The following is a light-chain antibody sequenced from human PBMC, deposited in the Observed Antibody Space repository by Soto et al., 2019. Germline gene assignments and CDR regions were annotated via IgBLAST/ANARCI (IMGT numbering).Light chain of an antibody. J-gene: IGKJ3*01. Sequence: EIVLTQSPGTLSLSPGERATLSCRASQSVSSSYLAWYQHKRGQAPRLLVYGASSRATGIPDRFSGSGSGTDFTLTISSLEPEDFAVYYCQHRNNRPFSFGPGTKVDIK. CDR3: QHRNNRPFS. CDR1: QSVSSSY. V-gene: IGKV3D-20*02. CDR2: GAS.